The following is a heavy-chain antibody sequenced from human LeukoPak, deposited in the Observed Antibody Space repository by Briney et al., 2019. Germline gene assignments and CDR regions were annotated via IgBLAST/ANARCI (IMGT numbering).Heavy chain of an antibody. J-gene: IGHJ3*02. Sequence: GGSLRLSCVASGFTFRNYGMHWVRQAPGKGLEWGAVLWKDGSNNFYADSVKGRFRFSRDNSKDMLYLQMNSLRAEDTAVYYCAKEYEIFVGAFDIWGQGTMVTVSS. D-gene: IGHD3-9*01. CDR3: AKEYEIFVGAFDI. CDR1: GFTFRNYG. V-gene: IGHV3-33*06. CDR2: LWKDGSNN.